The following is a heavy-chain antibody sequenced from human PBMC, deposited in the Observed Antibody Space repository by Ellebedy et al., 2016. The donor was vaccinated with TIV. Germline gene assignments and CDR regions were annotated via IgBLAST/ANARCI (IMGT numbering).Heavy chain of an antibody. CDR2: IDPSDSYT. D-gene: IGHD3-22*01. V-gene: IGHV5-10-1*01. CDR3: AIGLLGGAYDSSGQDYFDY. CDR1: GYSFTSYW. Sequence: KVSCKGSGYSFTSYWISWVRQMPGKGLEWMGRIDPSDSYTNYSPSFQGHVTISADKSISTAYLQWSSLKASDTAMYYCAIGLLGGAYDSSGQDYFDYWGQGTLVTVSS. J-gene: IGHJ4*02.